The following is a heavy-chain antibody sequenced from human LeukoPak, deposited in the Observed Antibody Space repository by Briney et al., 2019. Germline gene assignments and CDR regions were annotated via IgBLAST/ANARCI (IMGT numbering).Heavy chain of an antibody. J-gene: IGHJ4*02. CDR3: AKQRYSYGQYYFDY. V-gene: IGHV1-69*05. Sequence: SVKVSCKASGGTLSSYAISRVRQAPGQGLEWMGRIIPIFGTANYAQKFQGRVTITTDESTSTAYMELSSLRSEDTAVYYCAKQRYSYGQYYFDYWGQGTLVTVSS. D-gene: IGHD5-18*01. CDR2: IIPIFGTA. CDR1: GGTLSSYA.